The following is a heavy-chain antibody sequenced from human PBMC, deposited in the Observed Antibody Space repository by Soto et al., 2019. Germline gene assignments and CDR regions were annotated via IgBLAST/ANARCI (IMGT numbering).Heavy chain of an antibody. CDR1: GFTFSSYG. Sequence: GSLRLSCAASGFTFSSYGMHWVRQAPGKGLEWVAVISYDGSNKYYADSVKGRFTISRDNSKNTLYLQMNSLRAEDTAVYYCAKGSYGGNSAPSADYFDYWGQGTLVTVSS. V-gene: IGHV3-30*18. CDR3: AKGSYGGNSAPSADYFDY. D-gene: IGHD4-17*01. J-gene: IGHJ4*02. CDR2: ISYDGSNK.